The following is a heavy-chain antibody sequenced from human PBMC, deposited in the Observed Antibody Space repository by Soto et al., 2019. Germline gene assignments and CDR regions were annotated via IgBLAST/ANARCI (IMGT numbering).Heavy chain of an antibody. Sequence: EKQLVESGGALAQPGGSLRLSCVGSGFTFSIYALTWVRQAPGKGLEWVSLITNNGDTTFFGDSVKGRFSISRDNSKNTLYLQPENMGAEYTAVHYCAMSAGYGSAFDGWGPGTMVAVSS. CDR2: ITNNGDTT. J-gene: IGHJ3*01. CDR3: AMSAGYGSAFDG. V-gene: IGHV3-23*04. CDR1: GFTFSIYA. D-gene: IGHD5-12*01.